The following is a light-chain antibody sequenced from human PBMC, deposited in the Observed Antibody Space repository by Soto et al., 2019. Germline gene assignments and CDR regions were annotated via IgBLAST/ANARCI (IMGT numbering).Light chain of an antibody. V-gene: IGKV3-20*01. J-gene: IGKJ2*01. CDR2: GAS. Sequence: EIVLTQSPGTLSLSPGERATLSCRASQSVSSSYLAWYQQKPGQAPRLLIYGASSRATGIPDRFSGSGSGTDFTLTLNRLETEDFGVYYCQQGGNSPITYTFGQGTKLEIK. CDR3: QQGGNSPITYT. CDR1: QSVSSSY.